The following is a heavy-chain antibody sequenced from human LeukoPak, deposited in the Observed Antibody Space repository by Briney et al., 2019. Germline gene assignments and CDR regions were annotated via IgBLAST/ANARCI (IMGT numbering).Heavy chain of an antibody. V-gene: IGHV3-21*01. CDR2: ISSSSSYI. CDR3: ARASGEFVYYYYMDV. D-gene: IGHD3-10*01. J-gene: IGHJ6*03. Sequence: PGRSLRLSCAASGFTFSSYSMNWVRQAPGKGLEWVSSISSSSSYIYYADSVKGRFTISRDNAKNSLYLQMNSLRAEDTAVYYCARASGEFVYYYYMDVWGKGTTVTVSS. CDR1: GFTFSSYS.